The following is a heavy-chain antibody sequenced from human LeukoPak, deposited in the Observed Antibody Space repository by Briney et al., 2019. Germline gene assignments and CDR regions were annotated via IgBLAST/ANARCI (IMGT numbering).Heavy chain of an antibody. J-gene: IGHJ3*02. V-gene: IGHV3-48*01. D-gene: IGHD3-22*01. CDR3: ARDKITMIVVVSDAFDI. Sequence: GGPLRLSCAASGFTFSSYSMNWVRQAPGKGLEWVSYISSSSSTIYYADSVKGRFTISRDNAKNSLYLQMNSLRAEDTAVYYCARDKITMIVVVSDAFDIWGQGTMVTVSS. CDR1: GFTFSSYS. CDR2: ISSSSSTI.